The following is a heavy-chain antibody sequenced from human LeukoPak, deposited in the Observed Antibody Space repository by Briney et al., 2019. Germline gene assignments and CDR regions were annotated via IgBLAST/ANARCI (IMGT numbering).Heavy chain of an antibody. D-gene: IGHD5-12*01. V-gene: IGHV1-3*01. CDR1: GYTFTRYA. CDR3: ARDSGYDSFGY. J-gene: IGHJ4*02. Sequence: ASVKVSCKASGYTFTRYAIHWVRQAPGQRLEWMGWINAGNDNTKYSQKFQGRVTITRDTSASTAYMELSSLRSEDTAVYYCARDSGYDSFGYWGQGTLVTVSS. CDR2: INAGNDNT.